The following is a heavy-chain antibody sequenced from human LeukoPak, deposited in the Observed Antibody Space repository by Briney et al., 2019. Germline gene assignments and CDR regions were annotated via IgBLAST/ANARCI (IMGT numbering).Heavy chain of an antibody. V-gene: IGHV5-10-1*01. CDR3: ARHHPRTNCSSNSCTDDAFDI. Sequence: ESLMISCKGSGYSFTSYWISRVRQMPGESLEWRGRIDSSDSYNDYSPTFQYHVTITADKTISTAYLQWSSLKASNSAMYYCARHHPRTNCSSNSCTDDAFDIWGQGTMVTVSS. CDR2: IDSSDSYN. D-gene: IGHD2-2*01. CDR1: GYSFTSYW. J-gene: IGHJ3*02.